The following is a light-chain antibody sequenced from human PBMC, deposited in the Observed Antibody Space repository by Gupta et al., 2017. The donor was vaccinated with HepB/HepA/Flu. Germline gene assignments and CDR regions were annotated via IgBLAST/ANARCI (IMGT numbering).Light chain of an antibody. CDR1: QSVSSN. CDR3: QQYNNWPPCS. V-gene: IGKV3-15*01. CDR2: GTS. Sequence: IVMTQSPATLSVSPGERVTLSCRASQSVSSNLAWYQQKPGQAPRLLIYGTSTRATGVPARFSGSGSGTDFTLTISSRQSEDFAVYYCQQYNNWPPCSFGQGTKLEVK. J-gene: IGKJ2*04.